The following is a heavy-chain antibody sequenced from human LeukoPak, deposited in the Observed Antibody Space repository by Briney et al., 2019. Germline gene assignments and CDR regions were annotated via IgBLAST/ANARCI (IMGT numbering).Heavy chain of an antibody. Sequence: PSETLSLTCAVSGGSISNSNWWSWVRQPPGKGLEWIGYIYYSGSTNYNPSLKSRVTISVDTSKNQFSLKLSSVTAADTAVYYCARMDCSSTSCWWSFDYWGQGTLVTVSS. J-gene: IGHJ4*02. D-gene: IGHD2-2*01. CDR3: ARMDCSSTSCWWSFDY. CDR2: IYYSGST. CDR1: GGSISNSNW. V-gene: IGHV4-4*02.